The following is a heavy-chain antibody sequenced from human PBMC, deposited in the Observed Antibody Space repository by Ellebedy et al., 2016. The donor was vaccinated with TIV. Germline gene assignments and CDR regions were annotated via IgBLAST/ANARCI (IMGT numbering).Heavy chain of an antibody. Sequence: SETLSLTCTVSGDSISRSSYYWGWIRQRPGKGLAWIGSIYYTGSTDYNPSIKSRVAISADTSKNQFSLRLSSVTAADTAVYYCSRWFGELLYVRWFDPWGQGTLVTVSS. V-gene: IGHV4-39*01. CDR3: SRWFGELLYVRWFDP. D-gene: IGHD3-10*01. CDR1: GDSISRSSYY. CDR2: IYYTGST. J-gene: IGHJ5*02.